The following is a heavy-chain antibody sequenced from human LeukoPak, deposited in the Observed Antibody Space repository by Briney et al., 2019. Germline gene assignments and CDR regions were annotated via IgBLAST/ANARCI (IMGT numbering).Heavy chain of an antibody. D-gene: IGHD2-15*01. CDR1: GGSLSSSSYY. CDR3: ARGYCSGGSCYSSYYYSYMDV. V-gene: IGHV4-39*07. CDR2: INYSGST. J-gene: IGHJ6*03. Sequence: PSETLSLTCTVSGGSLSSSSYYWGWVRQPPGRGLEWLGSINYSGSTYYNPSLKSRVTISVDRSKNQFSLKLSSVTAADTAVYYCARGYCSGGSCYSSYYYSYMDVWGKGTTVTVSS.